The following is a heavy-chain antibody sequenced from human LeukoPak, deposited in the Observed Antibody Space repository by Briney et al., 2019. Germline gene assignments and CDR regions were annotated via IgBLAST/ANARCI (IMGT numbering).Heavy chain of an antibody. Sequence: ASVKVSCKVSGYTLTELSMHWVRQASGKGLEWMGGFDPEDGETISAQKFQGRVTMTEDTSTDTAYMELSSLRSGDTAVYYRAAGMGAHAFDIWGQGTMVTVSS. CDR2: FDPEDGET. D-gene: IGHD1-26*01. CDR3: AAGMGAHAFDI. V-gene: IGHV1-24*01. J-gene: IGHJ3*02. CDR1: GYTLTELS.